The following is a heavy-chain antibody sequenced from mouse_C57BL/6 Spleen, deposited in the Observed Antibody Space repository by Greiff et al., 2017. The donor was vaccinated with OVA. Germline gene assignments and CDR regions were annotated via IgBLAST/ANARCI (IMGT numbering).Heavy chain of an antibody. Sequence: VKLQESGPELVKPGASVKISCKASGYAFSSSWMNWVKQRPGKGLEWIGRIYPGDGDTNYNGKFKGKATLTADKSSSTAYMQLSSLTSEDSAVYFCARNHYGSSYGYFDVWGTGTTVTVSS. CDR1: GYAFSSSW. J-gene: IGHJ1*03. V-gene: IGHV1-82*01. CDR2: IYPGDGDT. D-gene: IGHD1-1*01. CDR3: ARNHYGSSYGYFDV.